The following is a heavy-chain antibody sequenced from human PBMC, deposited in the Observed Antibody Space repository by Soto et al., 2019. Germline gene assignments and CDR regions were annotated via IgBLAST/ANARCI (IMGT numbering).Heavy chain of an antibody. CDR2: ISWHSGSI. D-gene: IGHD3-22*01. CDR3: ATSHYYDSSGYYYHFDY. CDR1: GFTFDDYA. V-gene: IGHV3-9*01. J-gene: IGHJ4*02. Sequence: GGSLRLSCAASGFTFDDYAMHWVRQAPGKGLEWVSGISWHSGSIGYADSVKGRFTISRDNAKNSLYLQMNSLRAEDTALYYCATSHYYDSSGYYYHFDYWGQGTLVTVSS.